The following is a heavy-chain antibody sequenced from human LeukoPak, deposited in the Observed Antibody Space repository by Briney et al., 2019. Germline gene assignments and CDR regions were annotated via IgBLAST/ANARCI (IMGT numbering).Heavy chain of an antibody. Sequence: GGSLRLSCTTSGFTFSSYAMSWVRQAPGKGLEWVSSISGSAITTYYADSVKGRFAISRDNSKNTLYLQMTSLRAEDTAVYYCAKDQRFGDLDDYRGQGTLVTVSS. CDR1: GFTFSSYA. V-gene: IGHV3-23*01. CDR2: ISGSAITT. D-gene: IGHD3-10*01. CDR3: AKDQRFGDLDDY. J-gene: IGHJ4*02.